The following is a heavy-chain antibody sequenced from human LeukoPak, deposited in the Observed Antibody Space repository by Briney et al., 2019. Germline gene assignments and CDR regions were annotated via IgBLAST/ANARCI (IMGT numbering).Heavy chain of an antibody. CDR1: GGSISSGDYY. Sequence: PSQTLSLTRTVSGGSISSGDYYWSSIRQPPGKGLEWIAYMYYSGSTYYNPSLKSRVTMSADTSKNQLSLRLSSVTAADTAVYYCARPYYYDSRIDPWGQGILVTVSS. CDR3: ARPYYYDSRIDP. V-gene: IGHV4-30-4*01. D-gene: IGHD3-22*01. CDR2: MYYSGST. J-gene: IGHJ5*02.